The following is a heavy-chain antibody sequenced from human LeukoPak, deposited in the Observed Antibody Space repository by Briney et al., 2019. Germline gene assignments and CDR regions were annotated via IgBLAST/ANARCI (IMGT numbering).Heavy chain of an antibody. J-gene: IGHJ3*02. CDR3: ARSAEWLRYAFDI. D-gene: IGHD5-12*01. CDR2: MHNSGSS. V-gene: IGHV4-59*01. CDR1: GASTSHFY. Sequence: SETLSLSYTVSGASTSHFYWKWIRQPPGKGLEWIGYMHNSGSSKHSPSLKGRSTISINISKKQFSLQLTSFTAAHTPFYFFARSAEWLRYAFDIWGPGTMVSVSS.